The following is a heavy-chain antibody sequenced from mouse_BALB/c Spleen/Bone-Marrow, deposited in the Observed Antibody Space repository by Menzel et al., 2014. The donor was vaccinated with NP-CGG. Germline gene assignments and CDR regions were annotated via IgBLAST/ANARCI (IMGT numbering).Heavy chain of an antibody. D-gene: IGHD2-10*01. CDR2: IHPGNSGT. J-gene: IGHJ3*01. V-gene: IGHV1-5*01. CDR1: GYTFTSYW. CDR3: TAYYGPEGFAY. Sequence: EVKLVESGTVLARPGASVKMSCKASGYTFTSYWMHWVKQRPGQGLEWIGAIHPGNSGTSYNQKFKGKAKLTAVTSTSTAYMELSSLTNEDSAVYYCTAYYGPEGFAYWGQGTLVTVSA.